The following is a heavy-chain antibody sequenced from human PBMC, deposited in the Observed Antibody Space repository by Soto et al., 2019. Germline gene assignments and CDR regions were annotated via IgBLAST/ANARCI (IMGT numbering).Heavy chain of an antibody. J-gene: IGHJ4*02. CDR3: ALRTYYYDSSGYYYLTYDY. CDR1: GFSLSTSGVG. Sequence: SGPTLVNPTQTLTMTCTFSGFSLSTSGVGVGWIRQPPGKALEWLALIYWDDDKRYSPSLKSRLTITKDTSKNQVVLTMTNMDPVDTATYYCALRTYYYDSSGYYYLTYDYWGQGTLVTVSS. CDR2: IYWDDDK. D-gene: IGHD3-22*01. V-gene: IGHV2-5*02.